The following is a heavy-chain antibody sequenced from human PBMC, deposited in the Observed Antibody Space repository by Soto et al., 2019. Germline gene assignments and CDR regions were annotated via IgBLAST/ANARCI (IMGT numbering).Heavy chain of an antibody. V-gene: IGHV3-48*03. CDR2: ISGSGSTI. J-gene: IGHJ6*02. CDR3: AREVVVFGVIIPTPMDV. CDR1: GFTFSGYE. Sequence: GGSLRLSCAASGFTFSGYEMNWVRQAPGKGLEWVSYISGSGSTIYYADSVEGRFTISRDNAKDSLYLQMNSLRAEDTAVYYCAREVVVFGVIIPTPMDVWGQGTTVTVSS. D-gene: IGHD3-22*01.